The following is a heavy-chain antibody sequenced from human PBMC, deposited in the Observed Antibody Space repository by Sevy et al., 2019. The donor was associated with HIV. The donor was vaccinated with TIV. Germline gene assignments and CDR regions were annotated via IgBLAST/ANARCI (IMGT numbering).Heavy chain of an antibody. J-gene: IGHJ6*02. V-gene: IGHV1-2*02. CDR3: ARDSAGLRVYYYGMDV. D-gene: IGHD3-16*01. Sequence: ASVKVSCKASGYTFTGYYMHWVRQAPGQGLEWMGWINPNSGGTNYAQKFQGRVTMTRDTSISPAYMELSRLRSDDTAVYYCARDSAGLRVYYYGMDVWGQGTTVTVSS. CDR1: GYTFTGYY. CDR2: INPNSGGT.